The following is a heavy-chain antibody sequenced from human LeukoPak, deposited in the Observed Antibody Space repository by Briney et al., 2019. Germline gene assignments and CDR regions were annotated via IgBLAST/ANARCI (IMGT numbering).Heavy chain of an antibody. D-gene: IGHD3-10*01. CDR3: ARSTSDYYGSSLRFDY. V-gene: IGHV1-69*05. J-gene: IGHJ4*02. Sequence: SVKVSCKASGGTFSSYAISWVRQAPGQGLEWVGGIIPIFGTANYAQKFQGRVTITTDESTSTAYMELSSLRSEDTAVYYCARSTSDYYGSSLRFDYWGQGTLVTVSS. CDR2: IIPIFGTA. CDR1: GGTFSSYA.